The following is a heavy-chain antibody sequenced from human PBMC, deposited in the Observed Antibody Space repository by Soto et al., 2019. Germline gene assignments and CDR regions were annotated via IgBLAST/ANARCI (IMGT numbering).Heavy chain of an antibody. CDR3: TRGLLGGAPSYTYHGMDV. Sequence: EVQLVESGGGLVQPGGSLRLSCAASGFTFSDHYMDWVRQAPGKGLDWVARSRNRVNSHTTEYAASVKGRFTISRDESKSSLYLQMNSLKIEDTAVYYCTRGLLGGAPSYTYHGMDVWGQGTTVTVSS. CDR2: SRNRVNSHTT. CDR1: GFTFSDHY. D-gene: IGHD1-26*01. J-gene: IGHJ6*01. V-gene: IGHV3-72*01.